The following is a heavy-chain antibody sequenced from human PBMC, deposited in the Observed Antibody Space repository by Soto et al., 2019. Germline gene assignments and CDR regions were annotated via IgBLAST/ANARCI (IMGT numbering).Heavy chain of an antibody. V-gene: IGHV1-69*12. CDR1: GGTFSSYA. CDR2: IIPIFGTA. D-gene: IGHD2-21*01. J-gene: IGHJ6*02. Sequence: QVQLVQSGAEVKKPGSSVKVSCKASGGTFSSYAINWVRQAPGQGLEWMGGIIPIFGTADYAQKFQGRVTITADESTTTAYMQLSSLRSEDTAVYYCARVAAKDYFYGMDVWGQGTTVTVSS. CDR3: ARVAAKDYFYGMDV.